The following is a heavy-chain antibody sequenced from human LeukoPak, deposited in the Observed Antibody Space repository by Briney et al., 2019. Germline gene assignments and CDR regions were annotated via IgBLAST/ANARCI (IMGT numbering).Heavy chain of an antibody. CDR2: ISWNSGSI. CDR3: AKGKYYYDSSGPDY. V-gene: IGHV3-9*01. D-gene: IGHD3-22*01. CDR1: GFTFDDYA. J-gene: IGHJ4*02. Sequence: GRSLRLSCAASGFTFDDYAMHWVRQAPGKGLEWVSGISWNSGSIGYADSVKGRFTISRDNSKNTLYLQMNSLRAEDTAVYYCAKGKYYYDSSGPDYWGQGTLVTVSS.